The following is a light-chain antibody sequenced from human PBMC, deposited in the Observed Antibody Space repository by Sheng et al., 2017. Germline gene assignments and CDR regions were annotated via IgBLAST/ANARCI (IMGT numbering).Light chain of an antibody. CDR3: QHRSNWPIFT. CDR2: DAS. V-gene: IGKV3-11*01. Sequence: EIVLTQSPATLSLSPGERATLSCRASQSVSSYLAWYQQKPGQAPRLLIYDASNRATGVPARFSGSGSGTDFTLTISSLEPEDFAVYYCQHRSNWPIFTFGPGTKVDI. CDR1: QSVSSY. J-gene: IGKJ3*01.